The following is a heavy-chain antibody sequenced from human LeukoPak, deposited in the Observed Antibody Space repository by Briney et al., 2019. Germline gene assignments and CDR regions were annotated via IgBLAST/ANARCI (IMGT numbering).Heavy chain of an antibody. CDR1: GSTFSSNA. J-gene: IGHJ4*02. CDR2: IYSGGST. D-gene: IGHD1-14*01. V-gene: IGHV3-53*01. Sequence: QAGGSLRLSCAASGSTFSSNAMTWVRQAPGKGLEWVSVIYSGGSTYYADSVKGRFTISRDNSKNTLYLQMNSLRAEDTAVYYCARGNPGDYWGRGTLVTVSS. CDR3: ARGNPGDY.